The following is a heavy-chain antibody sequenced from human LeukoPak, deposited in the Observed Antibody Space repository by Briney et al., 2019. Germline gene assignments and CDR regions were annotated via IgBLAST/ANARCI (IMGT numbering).Heavy chain of an antibody. D-gene: IGHD6-13*01. Sequence: SETLSLTCTVSGGSISSYYWSWIRQPPGKGLEWIGYIYYSGSTNYNPSLKSRVTISVDTSKNQFPLKLSSVTAADTAVYYCARVRGYSSSWYDYWGQGTLVTVSS. J-gene: IGHJ4*02. CDR2: IYYSGST. V-gene: IGHV4-59*01. CDR3: ARVRGYSSSWYDY. CDR1: GGSISSYY.